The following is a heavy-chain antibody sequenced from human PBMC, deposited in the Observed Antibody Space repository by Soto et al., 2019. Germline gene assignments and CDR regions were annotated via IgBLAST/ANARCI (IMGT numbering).Heavy chain of an antibody. CDR2: ILVGGST. CDR3: AKATATGGGAFDI. Sequence: VGSLRPSCAASGFTCRSYDMSWVRQAPGKGLEWVSTILVGGSTHYPDSVKGRFTISRDNSKNTVFLQMNSLTAGDTAVYYCAKATATGGGAFDICGQGTMVTVSS. V-gene: IGHV3-23*01. J-gene: IGHJ3*02. CDR1: GFTCRSYD. D-gene: IGHD2-8*02.